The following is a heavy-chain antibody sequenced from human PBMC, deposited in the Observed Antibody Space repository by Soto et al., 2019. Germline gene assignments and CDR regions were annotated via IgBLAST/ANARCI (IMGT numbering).Heavy chain of an antibody. CDR1: GDSVSSNSAA. CDR3: AGTRGYSYGFDY. V-gene: IGHV6-1*01. J-gene: IGHJ4*02. CDR2: TYYRSKWYN. Sequence: PSQTLSLTYAISGDSVSSNSAAWNWIRQSPSRGLEWLGRTYYRSKWYNDYAVSVKSRITINSDTSKNQFSLQLNSVTPEDTAVYYCAGTRGYSYGFDYWGQGTLVTVSS. D-gene: IGHD5-18*01.